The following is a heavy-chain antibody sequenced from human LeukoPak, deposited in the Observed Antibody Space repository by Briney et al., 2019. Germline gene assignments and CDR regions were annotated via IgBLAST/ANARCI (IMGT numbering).Heavy chain of an antibody. CDR3: ARFGAAAGTDY. CDR2: VYYSGST. J-gene: IGHJ4*02. Sequence: SETLSLTCTVSGASITSYYWTWIRQPPGKGLEWIGYVYYSGSTNYNPSLKSRVTISVDTSKNQSSLKLTSMTAADTAVYYCARFGAAAGTDYWGQGTLVTVSS. V-gene: IGHV4-59*01. D-gene: IGHD6-13*01. CDR1: GASITSYY.